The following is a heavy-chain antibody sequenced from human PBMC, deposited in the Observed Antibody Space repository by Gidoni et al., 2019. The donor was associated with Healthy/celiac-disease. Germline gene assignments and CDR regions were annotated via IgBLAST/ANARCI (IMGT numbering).Heavy chain of an antibody. D-gene: IGHD6-19*01. CDR1: VGSLRSYY. CDR3: ARVGGWYEGGWYFDL. Sequence: QVQLQESGPGLVKPSETLSLICTVSVGSLRSYYWSWTRQPPGTGMQWIGYIYSSGSTNYNPSLESRVTIAVDTDKNKFPLKLSSVTAADTAVYYCARVGGWYEGGWYFDLWGRGTLVTVSS. CDR2: IYSSGST. J-gene: IGHJ2*01. V-gene: IGHV4-59*01.